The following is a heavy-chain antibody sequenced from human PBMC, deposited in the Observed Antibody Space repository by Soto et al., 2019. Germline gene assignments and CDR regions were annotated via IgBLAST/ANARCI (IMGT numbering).Heavy chain of an antibody. CDR3: ARGLGSWSDF. CDR2: ISASGRI. V-gene: IGHV4-4*07. CDR1: GDSISRSY. D-gene: IGHD6-13*01. J-gene: IGHJ4*02. Sequence: ETLSLTCTVSGDSISRSYWTWIRQAAGKGLEWIGRISASGRITYNPSLKSRVTMSLDTSENLLSLEVRSVTAADTAVYFCARGLGSWSDFWGQGTLVTVSS.